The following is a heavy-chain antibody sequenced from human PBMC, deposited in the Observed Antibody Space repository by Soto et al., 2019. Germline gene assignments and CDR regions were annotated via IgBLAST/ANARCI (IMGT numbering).Heavy chain of an antibody. J-gene: IGHJ6*03. CDR3: ARRAPGTTGADNYYYYMDV. CDR1: GFAFSAYS. Sequence: EVQLLESGGGLVQPGGSLRLSCAASGFAFSAYSMNWVRQPSGKGLEWVSIISSTSGTISYADSVKGRFTTSRDNAKNSLYLQMNSLRAEDTAVYYCARRAPGTTGADNYYYYMDVWGKGTTVTVSS. V-gene: IGHV3-48*01. CDR2: ISSTSGTI. D-gene: IGHD1-1*01.